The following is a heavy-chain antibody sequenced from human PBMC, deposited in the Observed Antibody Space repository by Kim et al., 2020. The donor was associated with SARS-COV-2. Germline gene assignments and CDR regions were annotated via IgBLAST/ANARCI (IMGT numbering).Heavy chain of an antibody. CDR1: GFTFSSYA. CDR3: ARSTAMVRSYFDY. V-gene: IGHV3-30*04. CDR2: ISYDGSNK. Sequence: GGSLRLSCAASGFTFSSYAMHWVRQAPGKGLEWVAVISYDGSNKYYADSVKGRFTISRDNSKNTLYLQMNSLRAEDTAVYYCARSTAMVRSYFDYWGQGT. J-gene: IGHJ4*02. D-gene: IGHD5-18*01.